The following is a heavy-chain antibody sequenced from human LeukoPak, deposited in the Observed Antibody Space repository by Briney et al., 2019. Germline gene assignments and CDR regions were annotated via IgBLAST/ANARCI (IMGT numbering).Heavy chain of an antibody. CDR3: ARGIGLQLWGLTAYYFDY. J-gene: IGHJ4*02. Sequence: SETLSLTCTVSGGSISSYYWTWIRQPPGKGLEWIGYIHYSGSTKYNPSLKSRVTISVDTSKNQFSLKLSSVTAADTAVYYCARGIGLQLWGLTAYYFDYWGQGTLVTVSS. CDR1: GGSISSYY. V-gene: IGHV4-59*12. CDR2: IHYSGST. D-gene: IGHD5-18*01.